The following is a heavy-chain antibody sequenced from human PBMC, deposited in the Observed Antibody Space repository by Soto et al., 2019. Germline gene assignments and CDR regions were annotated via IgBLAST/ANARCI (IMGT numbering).Heavy chain of an antibody. CDR1: GYTFTRYT. J-gene: IGHJ4*02. Sequence: ASVKVSCKASGYTFTRYTMNWVRQAPGQRLEWMGWINPDNGNTKSSQKFQDRVIITRDTSASTAYMALSSLRSEDTAVYYCARDVSSGSYLYWGQGTLVTVSS. CDR3: ARDVSSGSYLY. CDR2: INPDNGNT. V-gene: IGHV1-3*01. D-gene: IGHD3-10*01.